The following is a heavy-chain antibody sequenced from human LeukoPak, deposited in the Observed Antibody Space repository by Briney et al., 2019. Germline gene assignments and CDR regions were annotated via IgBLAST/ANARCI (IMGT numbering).Heavy chain of an antibody. J-gene: IGHJ6*03. CDR1: GYTFTSYA. CDR2: INTNTGNP. Sequence: ASVRVSCKASGYTFTSYAMNWVRQAPGQGLEWMGWINTNTGNPTYAQGFTGRFVFSLDTSVSTAYLQISSLKAEDTAVYYCARNKQELRYCYYYYYMDVWGKGTTVTVSS. V-gene: IGHV7-4-1*02. D-gene: IGHD4-17*01. CDR3: ARNKQELRYCYYYYYMDV.